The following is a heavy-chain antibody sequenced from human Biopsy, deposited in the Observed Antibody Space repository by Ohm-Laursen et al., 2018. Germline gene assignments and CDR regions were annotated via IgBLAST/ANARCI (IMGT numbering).Heavy chain of an antibody. V-gene: IGHV1-2*02. J-gene: IGHJ6*02. CDR1: GDAFLGYY. CDR2: IYPNSGDT. CDR3: ARGRRLPAAISSYYYAMDA. D-gene: IGHD2-2*01. Sequence: ASVKVSCNVSGDAFLGYYLHWVRQAPGQGLEWMGSIYPNSGDTDFAQKFQGRVSMTRDTSVSTAYLELSSLRSDDTAVYYCARGRRLPAAISSYYYAMDAWGQGTTVTVSS.